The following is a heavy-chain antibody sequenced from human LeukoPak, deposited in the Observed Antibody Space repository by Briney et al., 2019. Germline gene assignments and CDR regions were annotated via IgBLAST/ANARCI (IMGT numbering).Heavy chain of an antibody. V-gene: IGHV4-34*01. Sequence: SETLSLTCAVYGGSFSGYYWSWIRQPPGEGLEWIGEINHSGSTNYNPSLKSRVTISVDTSKNQFSLKLSSVTAADTAVYYCAREVTVRGVSGGYYWGQGTLVTVSS. CDR2: INHSGST. D-gene: IGHD3-10*01. CDR3: AREVTVRGVSGGYY. CDR1: GGSFSGYY. J-gene: IGHJ4*02.